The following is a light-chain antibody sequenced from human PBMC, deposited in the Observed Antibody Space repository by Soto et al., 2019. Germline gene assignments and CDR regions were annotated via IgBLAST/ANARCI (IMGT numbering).Light chain of an antibody. CDR3: QVWDSSSDLNV. Sequence: SYELTQPPSVSVAPGKTARLTCGGNNIGSKSVHWYQQKPGQAPVLVIYYDSHRPSGIPERFSGSNSGNTATLTISRVEAGDEADYYCQVWDSSSDLNVFGSGTQLTVL. J-gene: IGLJ6*01. CDR1: NIGSKS. CDR2: YDS. V-gene: IGLV3-21*04.